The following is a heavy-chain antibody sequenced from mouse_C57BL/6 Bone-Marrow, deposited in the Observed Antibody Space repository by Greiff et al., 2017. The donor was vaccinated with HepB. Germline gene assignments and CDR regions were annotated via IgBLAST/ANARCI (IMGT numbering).Heavy chain of an antibody. CDR1: GFTFSDYG. CDR3: ARGGQLRLPEDY. D-gene: IGHD3-2*02. CDR2: ISSGSSTI. V-gene: IGHV5-17*01. J-gene: IGHJ2*01. Sequence: EVQLQESGGGLVKPGGSLKLSCAASGFTFSDYGMHWVRQAPEKGLEWVAYISSGSSTIYYADTVKGRFTISRDNAKNTLFLQMTSLRSEDTAMYYSARGGQLRLPEDYWGQGTTLTVSS.